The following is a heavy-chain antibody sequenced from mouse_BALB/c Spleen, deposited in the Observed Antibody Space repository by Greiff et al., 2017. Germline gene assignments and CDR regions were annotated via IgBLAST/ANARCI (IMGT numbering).Heavy chain of an antibody. CDR1: GFNIKDYY. Sequence: EVQLQQSGAELVRPGALVKLSCKASGFNIKDYYMHWVKQRPEQGLEWIGWIDPENGNTIYDPKFQGKASITADTSSNTAYLQLSSLTSEDSAVYYCARRALLPDYWYFDVWGAGTTVTVSS. V-gene: IGHV14-1*02. D-gene: IGHD3-3*01. CDR3: ARRALLPDYWYFDV. CDR2: IDPENGNT. J-gene: IGHJ1*01.